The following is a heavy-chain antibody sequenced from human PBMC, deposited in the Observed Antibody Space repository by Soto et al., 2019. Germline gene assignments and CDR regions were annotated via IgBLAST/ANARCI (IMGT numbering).Heavy chain of an antibody. V-gene: IGHV3-23*01. D-gene: IGHD1-7*01. CDR2: ISGSGDST. CDR1: GFTFNRYG. Sequence: GGSLRLSCAASGFTFNRYGMSWVRQAPGKGLEWVSAISGSGDSTYYADSVKGRFTISRDSSNNTLYLQMNNLRADDTALYFCVKLRLELLYLNSWGLGALVTVSS. CDR3: VKLRLELLYLNS. J-gene: IGHJ4*02.